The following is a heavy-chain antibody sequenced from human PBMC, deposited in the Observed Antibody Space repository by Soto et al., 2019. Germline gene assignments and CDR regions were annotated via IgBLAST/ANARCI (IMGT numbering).Heavy chain of an antibody. CDR2: IYYSGST. CDR3: ARDGSYSGSYYFDY. Sequence: QVQLQESGPGLVKPSQTLSLTCTVSGGSISSGGYYWSWIRQHPGKGLEWIGYIYYSGSTYYNPSLRSRVTVSVATSKNQSSLKLSSVTAAATAVYYCARDGSYSGSYYFDYWCQGTLVTVSS. CDR1: GGSISSGGYY. D-gene: IGHD1-26*01. J-gene: IGHJ4*02. V-gene: IGHV4-31*03.